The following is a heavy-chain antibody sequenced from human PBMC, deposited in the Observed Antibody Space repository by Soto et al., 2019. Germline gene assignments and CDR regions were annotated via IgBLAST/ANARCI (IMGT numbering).Heavy chain of an antibody. J-gene: IGHJ6*02. CDR2: IIPIFAAA. Sequence: QVQLVQSGAEVKKPGSSVKVSCKASGGTFSRYAISWVRQAPGQGLEWMGGIIPIFAAANYALKFQDRVTITADESTSTAYRELSSLRAEDTALYYCARAERPAPEARLTTFYYYGLDVWGRGTTVTVSS. CDR1: GGTFSRYA. CDR3: ARAERPAPEARLTTFYYYGLDV. V-gene: IGHV1-69*01. D-gene: IGHD4-4*01.